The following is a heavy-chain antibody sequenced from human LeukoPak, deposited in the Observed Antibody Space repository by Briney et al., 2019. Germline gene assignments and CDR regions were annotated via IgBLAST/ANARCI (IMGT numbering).Heavy chain of an antibody. Sequence: GESLKISCKASGYSFTNYWIGWVRQMPGKGLEWMGIFSPGDSNTRYSLSFQGQVTISADKSITTASLQWSSLKASDTAIYYCARWPRGATSDYFDYWGQGTLVTVSS. V-gene: IGHV5-51*01. CDR2: FSPGDSNT. J-gene: IGHJ4*02. CDR3: ARWPRGATSDYFDY. CDR1: GYSFTNYW. D-gene: IGHD3-10*01.